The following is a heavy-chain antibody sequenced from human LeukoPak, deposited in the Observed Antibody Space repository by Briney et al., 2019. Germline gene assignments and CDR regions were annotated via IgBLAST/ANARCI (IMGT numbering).Heavy chain of an antibody. Sequence: SETLSLTCTVSGGSISSYYWSWIRQPPGKGLEWIGYIYYSGSINYNPSLKSRVTISVDTSKNQFSLKLSSVTAADTAVYYCARHDDYSRTFDIWGQGTLVTVSS. CDR1: GGSISSYY. J-gene: IGHJ3*02. D-gene: IGHD4-11*01. V-gene: IGHV4-59*08. CDR2: IYYSGSI. CDR3: ARHDDYSRTFDI.